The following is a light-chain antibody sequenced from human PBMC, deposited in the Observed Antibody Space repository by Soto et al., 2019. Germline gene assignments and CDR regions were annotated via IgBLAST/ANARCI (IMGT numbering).Light chain of an antibody. CDR3: SAWDDSMSGPGV. CDR1: SSNIGNFY. CDR2: KNN. Sequence: QSVLTQPPSASGTPGQRVTISCSGSSSNIGNFYVYWYQQLPGTAPKLLIYKNNQRPLGVPDRFSVSKSGTSSSLALSGLRSEDEADYDCSAWDDSMSGPGVFGGGTKLTVL. J-gene: IGLJ3*02. V-gene: IGLV1-47*01.